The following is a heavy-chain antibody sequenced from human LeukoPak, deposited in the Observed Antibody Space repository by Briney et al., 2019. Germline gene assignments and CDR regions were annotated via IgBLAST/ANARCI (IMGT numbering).Heavy chain of an antibody. V-gene: IGHV5-51*01. CDR1: GYVFSSYW. CDR3: ARLYGSYFGY. CDR2: IYPGDSDT. Sequence: GESLKISCKASGYVFSSYWIGWVRQMPGKGLEWMGIIYPGDSDTRYSPSFQGQVTISVDKSISAAYLQWTNLKASDTAIYYCARLYGSYFGYWGQGTLVTVSS. J-gene: IGHJ4*02. D-gene: IGHD1-26*01.